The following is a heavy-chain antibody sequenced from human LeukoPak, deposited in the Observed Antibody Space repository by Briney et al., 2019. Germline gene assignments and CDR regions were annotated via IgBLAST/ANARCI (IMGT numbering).Heavy chain of an antibody. CDR3: ARDKDPYGAGSYWL. J-gene: IGHJ4*02. D-gene: IGHD3-10*01. Sequence: PGGSLRLSCATSGFTLSNYWMSWVRQAPGKGLEWVAIIKQDGSEKYYVDSAKGRFTISRDNAKKSLYLQMNSLRAEDTALYYCARDKDPYGAGSYWLWGQGTLVTVSS. CDR1: GFTLSNYW. CDR2: IKQDGSEK. V-gene: IGHV3-7*05.